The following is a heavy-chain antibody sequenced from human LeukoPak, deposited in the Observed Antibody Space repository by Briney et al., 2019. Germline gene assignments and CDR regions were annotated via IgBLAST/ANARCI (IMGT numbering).Heavy chain of an antibody. D-gene: IGHD1-14*01. CDR3: ARFPDAGDY. Sequence: GGSLRLSCAASGFIFTNYFMSWVRQAPGKGLEWVASIKHDGSEKYYVDSVRGRFTISRDNTMNSLYLQMSSLRAEDTAVYYCARFPDAGDYWGQGTLVTVSS. V-gene: IGHV3-7*01. J-gene: IGHJ4*02. CDR2: IKHDGSEK. CDR1: GFIFTNYF.